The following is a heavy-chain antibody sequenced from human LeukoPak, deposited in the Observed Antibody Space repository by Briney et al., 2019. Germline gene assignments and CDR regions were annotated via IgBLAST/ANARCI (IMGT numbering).Heavy chain of an antibody. D-gene: IGHD6-19*01. J-gene: IGHJ4*02. Sequence: GGSLRLSCAASGFTFSSYAMHWVRQAPGKGLEWVAVISYDGSNKYYADSVKGRFTISRDNSKNTLYLQMNSLRAEDTAVYYCARQQWLLLVWMGSLDSWGQGTLVTVSS. CDR3: ARQQWLLLVWMGSLDS. V-gene: IGHV3-30-3*01. CDR1: GFTFSSYA. CDR2: ISYDGSNK.